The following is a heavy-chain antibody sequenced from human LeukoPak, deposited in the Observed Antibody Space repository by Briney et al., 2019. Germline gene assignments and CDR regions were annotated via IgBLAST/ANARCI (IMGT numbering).Heavy chain of an antibody. V-gene: IGHV3-30-3*01. CDR1: GFTFSSYA. D-gene: IGHD1-26*01. Sequence: PGRSLRLSCAASGFTFSSYAMHWVRQAPGKGLEWVAVISYDGSNKYYADSVKGRLTISRDNSKNTLYLQMNSLRAEDTAVYYCAREIVGATDDAFDIWGQGTMVTVSS. CDR2: ISYDGSNK. CDR3: AREIVGATDDAFDI. J-gene: IGHJ3*02.